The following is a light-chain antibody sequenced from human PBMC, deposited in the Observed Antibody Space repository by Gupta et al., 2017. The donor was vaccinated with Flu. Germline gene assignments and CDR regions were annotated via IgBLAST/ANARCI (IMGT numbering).Light chain of an antibody. CDR3: QSYDSSLSGWVV. J-gene: IGLJ3*02. CDR2: VNS. CDR1: SSNIGAGYD. V-gene: IGLV1-40*01. Sequence: QSVLTQPPSVSGAPGQTVTISFTGSSSNIGAGYDVHWYQQRPGAAPKLLIYVNSNRPSGVPHRFSGSKSGTSASLAITGLQAEDEADYYCQSYDSSLSGWVVFGGGTKLTVL.